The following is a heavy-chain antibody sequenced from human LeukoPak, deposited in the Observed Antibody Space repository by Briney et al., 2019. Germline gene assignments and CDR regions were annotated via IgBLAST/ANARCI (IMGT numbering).Heavy chain of an antibody. D-gene: IGHD5-24*01. J-gene: IGHJ4*02. CDR1: GFTFSSYW. CDR2: IKQDGSEK. Sequence: GGSLRLSCAASGFTFSSYWMSWARQAPGKGLEWVANIKQDGSEKYYVDSVKGRFTISRDNAKNSLYLQMNSLRAEDTAVYYCARAGRRDGYNTGDYWGQGTLVTVSS. CDR3: ARAGRRDGYNTGDY. V-gene: IGHV3-7*01.